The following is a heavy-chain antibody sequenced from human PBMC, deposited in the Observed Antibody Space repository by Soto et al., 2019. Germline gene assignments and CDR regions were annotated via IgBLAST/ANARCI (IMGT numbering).Heavy chain of an antibody. CDR2: ISGSGGST. Sequence: GGSLRLSCAASGFTFSSYAMSWVRQAPGKGLEWVSAISGSGGSTYYADSVKGRFTISRDNSKNTLYLQMNSLRAEDTAVYYCAGRRYRVSSGNWFDPWRQGTLATVSS. V-gene: IGHV3-23*01. CDR3: AGRRYRVSSGNWFDP. J-gene: IGHJ5*02. CDR1: GFTFSSYA. D-gene: IGHD1-1*01.